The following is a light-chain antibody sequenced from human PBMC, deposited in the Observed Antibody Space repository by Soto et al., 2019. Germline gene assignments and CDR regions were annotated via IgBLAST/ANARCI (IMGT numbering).Light chain of an antibody. V-gene: IGKV3-15*01. Sequence: EIMMTQSPATLSVSPGERATLSCRASQSVSSNLAWYQQKPGQAPRLLIYGASTRATGIPARFSGSGSGTEFTLTIRSLQSEDFAVYYCQHYNNWPPWTFGQGTKVEI. CDR2: GAS. CDR3: QHYNNWPPWT. J-gene: IGKJ1*01. CDR1: QSVSSN.